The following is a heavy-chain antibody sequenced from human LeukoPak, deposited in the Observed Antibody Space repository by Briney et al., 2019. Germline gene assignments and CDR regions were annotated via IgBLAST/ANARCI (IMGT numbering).Heavy chain of an antibody. CDR2: INHSGST. D-gene: IGHD4-23*01. J-gene: IGHJ5*02. CDR3: ARGYGGNLNWFDP. Sequence: SETLSLTCAVYGGSFSGYYWSWIRQPPGKGLEWIGEINHSGSTNYNPSLKSRVTISVDRSKNQFSLKLSSVTAADTAVYYCARGYGGNLNWFDPWGQGTLVTVSS. CDR1: GGSFSGYY. V-gene: IGHV4-34*01.